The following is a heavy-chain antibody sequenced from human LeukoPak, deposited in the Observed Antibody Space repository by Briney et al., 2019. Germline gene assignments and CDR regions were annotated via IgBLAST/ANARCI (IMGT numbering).Heavy chain of an antibody. J-gene: IGHJ4*02. CDR3: ARGYCSGGSCYPDY. Sequence: SVKVSCKASGYTFTSYGISWVRQAPGQGLEWMGRIIPILGIANYAQKFQGRVTITADKSTSTAYMELSSLRSEDAAVYYCARGYCSGGSCYPDYWGQGTLVTVSS. D-gene: IGHD2-15*01. V-gene: IGHV1-69*04. CDR1: GYTFTSYG. CDR2: IIPILGIA.